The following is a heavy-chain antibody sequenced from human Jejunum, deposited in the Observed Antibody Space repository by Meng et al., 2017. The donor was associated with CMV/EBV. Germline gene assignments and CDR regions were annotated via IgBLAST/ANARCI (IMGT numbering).Heavy chain of an antibody. CDR2: TNHSGST. J-gene: IGHJ4*02. Sequence: LSLTCAGYGESFSGYYWSWIRQPPGKGLEWIGETNHSGSTNYNPSLKSRVTISVDTSKNQFSLKLSSVTAADTAVYYCARGYGSYPLWGQGTLVTVSS. D-gene: IGHD1-26*01. CDR1: GESFSGYY. CDR3: ARGYGSYPL. V-gene: IGHV4-34*01.